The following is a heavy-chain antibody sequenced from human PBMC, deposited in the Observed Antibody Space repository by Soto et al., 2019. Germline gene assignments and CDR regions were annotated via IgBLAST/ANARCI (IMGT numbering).Heavy chain of an antibody. V-gene: IGHV5-51*01. D-gene: IGHD3-10*01. J-gene: IGHJ3*02. CDR1: GYSFTSYW. CDR3: ARHFRRFGESNDACDI. CDR2: IYPGDSDT. Sequence: ESLKISCKGSGYSFTSYWIGWVRQMPGKGLEWMGIIYPGDSDTRYSPSFQGQVTISADKSISTAYLQWSSLKASDTAMYYGARHFRRFGESNDACDIWGQGTMVTVSS.